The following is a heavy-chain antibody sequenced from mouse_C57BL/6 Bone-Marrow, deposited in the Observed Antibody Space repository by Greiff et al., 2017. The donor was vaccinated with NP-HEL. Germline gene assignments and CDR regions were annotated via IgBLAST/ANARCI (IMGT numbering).Heavy chain of an antibody. J-gene: IGHJ2*01. D-gene: IGHD3-3*01. CDR2: INPYNGGA. CDR1: GYTFTDYY. CDR3: AGGGRQLGY. Sequence: VQLKESGPVLVKPGASVKMSCKASGYTFTDYYMNWVKQSHGKSLEWIGVINPYNGGASYNQKFKGKATLTVDKSSSTAYMELNSLTSEDSAVYYCAGGGRQLGYWGQGTTLTVSS. V-gene: IGHV1-19*01.